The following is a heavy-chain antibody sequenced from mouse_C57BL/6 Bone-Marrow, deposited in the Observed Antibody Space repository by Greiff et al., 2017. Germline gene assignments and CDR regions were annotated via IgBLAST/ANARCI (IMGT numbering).Heavy chain of an antibody. J-gene: IGHJ4*01. V-gene: IGHV1-52*01. D-gene: IGHD2-4*01. CDR1: GYTFTSYW. CDR2: IDPSDSDT. Sequence: QVQLQQPGAELVRPGSSVKLSCKASGYTFTSYWMHWVKQRPIQGLEWIGNIDPSDSDTHYNQKFKDKATLTVDKSSSTAYMQLSSLTSEDSAVYYCARDFDYPYAMDYWGQGTSVTVSS. CDR3: ARDFDYPYAMDY.